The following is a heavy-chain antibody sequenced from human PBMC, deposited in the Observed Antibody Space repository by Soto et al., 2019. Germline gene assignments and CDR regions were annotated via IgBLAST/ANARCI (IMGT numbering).Heavy chain of an antibody. D-gene: IGHD2-21*01. Sequence: QEQLVQSGAEMKKPGSSVKVSCKASGGLFSSYAISWVRQAPGQGLEWMGGIIPVFNSVNYAQKFQDRVKITSDEYTNTADMEVSGLISDDTARYYWARGVSGDVWFNVFWRQGTLVTVSS. J-gene: IGHJ4*02. CDR1: GGLFSSYA. CDR2: IIPVFNSV. V-gene: IGHV1-69*01. CDR3: ARGVSGDVWFNVF.